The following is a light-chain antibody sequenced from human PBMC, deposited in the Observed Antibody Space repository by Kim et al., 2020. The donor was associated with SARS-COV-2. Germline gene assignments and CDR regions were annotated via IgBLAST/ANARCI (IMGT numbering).Light chain of an antibody. CDR2: GNS. J-gene: IGLJ1*01. CDR3: QSYDNSLSGYV. Sequence: QRVTISCTGSISNIGAGYAVHWYQQLPATAPNLLIYGNSNRPSGVPDRFSGSKSDTSASLAITGLQAEDEADYYCQSYDNSLSGYVFGSGTKVTVL. V-gene: IGLV1-40*01. CDR1: ISNIGAGYA.